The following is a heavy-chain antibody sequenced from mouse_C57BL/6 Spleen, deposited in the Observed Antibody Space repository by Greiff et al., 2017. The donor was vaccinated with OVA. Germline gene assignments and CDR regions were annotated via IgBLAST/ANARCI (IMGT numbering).Heavy chain of an antibody. J-gene: IGHJ2*01. CDR1: GFTFTDYY. D-gene: IGHD1-1*02. V-gene: IGHV7-3*01. CDR3: ARSSGGGIDY. CDR2: IRNKANGYST. Sequence: EVKLVESGGGLVQPGGSLSLSCAASGFTFTDYYMSWVRQPPGKGLEWVGFIRNKANGYSTEYSVSGMGRFTIYSENSQSILYLQMNALRAEDSATKYCARSSGGGIDYWGQGTTLTVSS.